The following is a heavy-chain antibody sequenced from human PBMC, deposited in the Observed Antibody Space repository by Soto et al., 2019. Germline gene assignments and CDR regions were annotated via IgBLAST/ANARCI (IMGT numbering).Heavy chain of an antibody. V-gene: IGHV3-23*01. D-gene: IGHD6-19*01. CDR1: GFTFSSYA. CDR2: ISGSGGST. J-gene: IGHJ3*02. Sequence: GGSLRLSCAASGFTFSSYAVSWVRQAPGKGLEWVSAISGSGGSTYYADSVKGRFTISRDNSKNTLYLQMNSLRAEDTAVYYCAKDKYSSGWPNDAFDIWGQGTMVTVSS. CDR3: AKDKYSSGWPNDAFDI.